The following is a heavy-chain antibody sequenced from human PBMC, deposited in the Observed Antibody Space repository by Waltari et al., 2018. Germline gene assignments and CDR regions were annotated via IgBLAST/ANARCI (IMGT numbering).Heavy chain of an antibody. CDR2: ISYDGSNK. J-gene: IGHJ4*02. CDR3: ARGHLVVVAATPPGY. Sequence: QVQLVESGGGVVQPGRSLRLSCAASGFTFSSYAMHWVRHATGKGLEWVAVISYDGSNKYYADSVKGRFTISRDNSKNTLYLQMNSLRAEDTAVYYCARGHLVVVAATPPGYWGQGTLVTVSS. D-gene: IGHD2-15*01. CDR1: GFTFSSYA. V-gene: IGHV3-30-3*01.